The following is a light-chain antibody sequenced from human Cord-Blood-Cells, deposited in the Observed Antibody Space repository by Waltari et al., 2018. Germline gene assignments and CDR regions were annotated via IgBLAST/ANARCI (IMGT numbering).Light chain of an antibody. CDR1: SPNIGPGYD. CDR2: GNS. CDR3: QSYDSSLSGSV. V-gene: IGLV1-40*01. J-gene: IGLJ3*02. Sequence: QSVLPQPPSVSGAPGQGVTIPCPGSSPNIGPGYDLTWAQPLPGTAPKLLIYGNSTRPSGVPDRFSGSKSGTSASLAITGLQAEDEADYYCQSYDSSLSGSVFGGGTKLTVL.